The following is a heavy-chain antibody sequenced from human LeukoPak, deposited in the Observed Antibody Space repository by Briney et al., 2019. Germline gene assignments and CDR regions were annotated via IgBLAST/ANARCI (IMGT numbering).Heavy chain of an antibody. CDR1: GFTFDDYT. CDR3: AKNPMYDSYYFDY. CDR2: ISWDGGST. Sequence: GGSLRLSCAASGFTFDDYTMHWVRQAPGKGLEWVSLISWDGGSTYYADSVRGRFTISRDNGKNSLYLQMNSLRTEDTAFYYCAKNPMYDSYYFDYWGQGTLVTVSS. D-gene: IGHD2-8*01. V-gene: IGHV3-43*01. J-gene: IGHJ4*02.